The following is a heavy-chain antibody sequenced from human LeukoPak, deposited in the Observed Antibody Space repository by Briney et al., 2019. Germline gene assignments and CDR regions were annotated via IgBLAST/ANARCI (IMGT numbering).Heavy chain of an antibody. CDR1: GGSFSGYY. CDR2: INHSGST. V-gene: IGHV4-34*01. CDR3: ARGAPDYYYYYYMDV. J-gene: IGHJ6*03. Sequence: PSETLSPTCAVYGGSFSGYYWGWIRQPPGKGLEWIGEINHSGSTNYNPSLKSRVTISVDTSKNQFSLKLSSVTAADTAVYYCARGAPDYYYYYYMDVWGKGTTVTISS.